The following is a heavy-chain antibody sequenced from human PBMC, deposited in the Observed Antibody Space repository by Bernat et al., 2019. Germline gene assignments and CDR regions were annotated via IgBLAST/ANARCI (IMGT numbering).Heavy chain of an antibody. CDR2: IKSKTDGGTT. D-gene: IGHD2-15*01. Sequence: EVQLVESGGGLVKPGGSLRLSCAASGFTFSNAWMNWVRQAPGKGLEWVGRIKSKTDGGTTDKAAPVKGRFTSSSDDSKDTLYLQMSSPKTEDTAVYYCTTGPSRCSGGSCYRDYWGQGTLVTVSS. CDR1: GFTFSNAW. V-gene: IGHV3-15*07. CDR3: TTGPSRCSGGSCYRDY. J-gene: IGHJ4*02.